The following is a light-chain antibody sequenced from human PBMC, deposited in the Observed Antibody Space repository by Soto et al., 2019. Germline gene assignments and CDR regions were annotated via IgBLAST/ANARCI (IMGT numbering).Light chain of an antibody. CDR2: EVS. J-gene: IGLJ2*01. V-gene: IGLV2-14*01. Sequence: QSALTQPASVSGSPGQSITIACTGTSSDVGGYNYVSWYQQHPGKAPKLMIYEVSNRPSGVSNRFSGSKSGNTASLNISGIQAEDEADYYCSSYTSSATSVVFGGGTKVTVL. CDR3: SSYTSSATSVV. CDR1: SSDVGGYNY.